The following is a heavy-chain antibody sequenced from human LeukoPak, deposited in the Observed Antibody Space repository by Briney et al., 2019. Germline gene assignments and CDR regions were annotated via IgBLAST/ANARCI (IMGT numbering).Heavy chain of an antibody. CDR3: AKGGVFPDYSMDF. D-gene: IGHD2-21*01. J-gene: IGHJ6*02. CDR2: ISGSGGST. CDR1: GLTFSRYA. V-gene: IGHV3-23*01. Sequence: PGGSLRLSCAASGLTFSRYAMTWVRQAPGKGLEWVSGISGSGGSTYYAESVRGRFTISRDNSKNSLYLLMNSLRAEDTALYYCAKGGVFPDYSMDFWGQGTTVTVS.